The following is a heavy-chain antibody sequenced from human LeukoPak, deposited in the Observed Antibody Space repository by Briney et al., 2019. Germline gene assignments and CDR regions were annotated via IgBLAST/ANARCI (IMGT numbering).Heavy chain of an antibody. V-gene: IGHV3-30*02. CDR3: ALSKAYYFDY. Sequence: GGSLRLSCAASGFTFSSYGMHWVRQALGKGLEWVAFIRYDGSNKYYADSVKGRFTISRDNSKNTLYLQMNSLRAEDTAVYYCALSKAYYFDYWGQGTLVTVSS. CDR1: GFTFSSYG. J-gene: IGHJ4*02. D-gene: IGHD2/OR15-2a*01. CDR2: IRYDGSNK.